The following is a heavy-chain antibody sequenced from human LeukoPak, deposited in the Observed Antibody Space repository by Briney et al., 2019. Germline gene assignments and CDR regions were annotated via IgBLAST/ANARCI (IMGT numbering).Heavy chain of an antibody. CDR2: INRDGREE. V-gene: IGHV3-7*01. D-gene: IGHD6-13*01. J-gene: IGHJ4*02. CDR1: GFTFSNAW. Sequence: TGGSLRLSCAASGFTFSNAWMNWVRQAPGRGLQWVANINRDGREEYYVDSEKGRFTISRDNAKNSLSLQMSSLRAEDTAVYYCVGRRTSAAGNFWGQGTLVTVSS. CDR3: VGRRTSAAGNF.